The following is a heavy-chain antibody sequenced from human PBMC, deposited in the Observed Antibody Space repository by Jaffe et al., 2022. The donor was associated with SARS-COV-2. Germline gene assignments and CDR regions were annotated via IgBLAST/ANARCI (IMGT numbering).Heavy chain of an antibody. CDR3: ARDGKMATKRGKFDY. Sequence: QEQLQQWGAGLLKPSETLSLTCAVYGGSFSGYYWSWIRQPPGKGLEWIAEINHSGSTKYNPSLKSRVTISVDTSVNQFSLKLSSVTAADTAVYYCARDGKMATKRGKFDYWGQGIPVTVSS. CDR1: GGSFSGYY. D-gene: IGHD5-12*01. CDR2: INHSGST. V-gene: IGHV4-34*01. J-gene: IGHJ4*02.